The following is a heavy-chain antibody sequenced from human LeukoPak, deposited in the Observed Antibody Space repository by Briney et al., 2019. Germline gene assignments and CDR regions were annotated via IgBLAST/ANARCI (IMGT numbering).Heavy chain of an antibody. J-gene: IGHJ4*02. Sequence: PSETLSLTCTVSGGSITGYYWNWIRQPARQGLEWLGRVYSSGVGNYNPSLTSRATMSVDTSKNQFSLKLTSLTAADTAVYYCAREEFLHEIDSSGYFVYWGQGTLVTVSS. CDR1: GGSITGYY. V-gene: IGHV4-4*07. D-gene: IGHD3-22*01. CDR3: AREEFLHEIDSSGYFVY. CDR2: VYSSGVG.